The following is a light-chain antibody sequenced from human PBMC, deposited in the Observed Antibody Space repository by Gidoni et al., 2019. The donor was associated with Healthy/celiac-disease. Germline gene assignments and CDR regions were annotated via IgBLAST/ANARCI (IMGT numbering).Light chain of an antibody. J-gene: IGKJ4*01. CDR2: DAS. V-gene: IGKV3-11*01. Sequence: IVFTQSPATLSLSAGERATLSCRASQSVSSYLAWYQQKPGQAPRLLIDDASNRATGIPARVSGSGSGTDFTLTISSLQPEDFAVYYCQQRSNWPLTFGGGTKVEIK. CDR3: QQRSNWPLT. CDR1: QSVSSY.